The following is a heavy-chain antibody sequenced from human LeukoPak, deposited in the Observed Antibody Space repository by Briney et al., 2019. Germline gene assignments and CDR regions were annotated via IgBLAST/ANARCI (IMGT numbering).Heavy chain of an antibody. CDR2: FDPEDGET. CDR3: ATQGDQTYCSSTSCYALDY. Sequence: ASVKVSCKVPGYTLTELSMHWVRQAPGKGLEWMGGFDPEDGETIYAQKFQGRVTMTEDTSTDTAYMELSSLRSEDTAVYYCATQGDQTYCSSTSCYALDYWGQGTLVTVSS. J-gene: IGHJ4*02. V-gene: IGHV1-24*01. D-gene: IGHD2-2*01. CDR1: GYTLTELS.